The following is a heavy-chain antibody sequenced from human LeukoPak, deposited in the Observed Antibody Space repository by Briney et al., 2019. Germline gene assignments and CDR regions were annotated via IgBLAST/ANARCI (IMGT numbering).Heavy chain of an antibody. CDR1: GFTFSTYA. J-gene: IGHJ4*02. CDR2: ISGSGGNT. Sequence: EGSLRLSCAASGFTFSTYAMSWVRQAPGKGLEWVSAISGSGGNTYYADSVKGRFTISRDNSQNTLYLQMSSLRAEDTAVYYCARGHSSSPNYFDYWGQGSLVTVSS. V-gene: IGHV3-23*01. CDR3: ARGHSSSPNYFDY. D-gene: IGHD6-6*01.